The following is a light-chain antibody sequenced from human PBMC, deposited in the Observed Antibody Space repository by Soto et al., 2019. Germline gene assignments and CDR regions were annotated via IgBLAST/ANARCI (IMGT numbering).Light chain of an antibody. Sequence: ELVLTQSPATPSVSPGERATLSCRASQSVSSSYLAWYQQKPGQAPRLLIYGASSRATGIPDRFSGSGSGTDFTLTISRLEPEDVAVYYCQQYGSSPWTFGQGTKVDIK. V-gene: IGKV3-20*01. CDR1: QSVSSSY. CDR3: QQYGSSPWT. J-gene: IGKJ1*01. CDR2: GAS.